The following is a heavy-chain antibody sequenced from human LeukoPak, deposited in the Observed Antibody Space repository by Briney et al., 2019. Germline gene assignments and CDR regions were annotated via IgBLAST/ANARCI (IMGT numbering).Heavy chain of an antibody. J-gene: IGHJ4*02. CDR3: ARDRYSYGYWYFDY. V-gene: IGHV1-18*01. CDR2: ISAYNGNT. CDR1: GYTFTSYG. Sequence: ASVKVSCKASGYTFTSYGISWVRQAPGQGLEWMGWISAYNGNTNYAQKPQGRVTMTTDTSTSTAYMALRSLRSDDTAVYYCARDRYSYGYWYFDYWGQGTLVTVSS. D-gene: IGHD5-18*01.